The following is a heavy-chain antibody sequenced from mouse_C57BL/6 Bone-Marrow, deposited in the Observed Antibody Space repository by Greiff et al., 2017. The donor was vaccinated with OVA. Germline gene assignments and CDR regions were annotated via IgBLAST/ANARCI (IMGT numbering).Heavy chain of an antibody. J-gene: IGHJ3*01. Sequence: DVQLQESGGGLVQPKGSLKLSCAASGFSFNTYAMNWVRQAPGKGLEWVARIRSKSNNYATYYADSVKDRFTISRDDSESMLYLQMNNLKTEDTAMYYCVYGNYFAYWGQGTLVTVSA. CDR2: IRSKSNNYAT. CDR1: GFSFNTYA. V-gene: IGHV10-1*01. CDR3: VYGNYFAY. D-gene: IGHD2-1*01.